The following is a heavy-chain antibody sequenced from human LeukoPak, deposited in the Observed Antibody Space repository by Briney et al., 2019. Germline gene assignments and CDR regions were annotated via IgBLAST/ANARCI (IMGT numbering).Heavy chain of an antibody. V-gene: IGHV3-23*01. CDR3: AKSKTPSYGDYVGDY. Sequence: PGGSLRLSCAASGFTLSSYAMSWVRQAPGKGLEWVSAISGSGGSTYYADSVKGRFTISRDNSKNTLYLQMNSLRAEDTAVYYCAKSKTPSYGDYVGDYWGQGTLVTVSS. D-gene: IGHD4-17*01. J-gene: IGHJ4*02. CDR1: GFTLSSYA. CDR2: ISGSGGST.